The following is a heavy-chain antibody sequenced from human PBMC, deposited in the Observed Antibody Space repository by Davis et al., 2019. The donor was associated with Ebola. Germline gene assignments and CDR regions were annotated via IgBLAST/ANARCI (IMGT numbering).Heavy chain of an antibody. CDR1: GGSISSYY. CDR2: VFYSGDT. V-gene: IGHV4-59*08. Sequence: SETLSLTCSVSGGSISSYYWSWIRQPPGKGLEWIAYVFYSGDTNYNPSLQSRVTISVDTSKNQFSLKLNSVTAADTAVYYCARHINWGARFDPWGQGTLVTVSS. J-gene: IGHJ5*02. CDR3: ARHINWGARFDP. D-gene: IGHD7-27*01.